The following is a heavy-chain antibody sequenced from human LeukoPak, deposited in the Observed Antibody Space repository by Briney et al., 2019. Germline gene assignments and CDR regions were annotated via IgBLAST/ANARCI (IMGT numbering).Heavy chain of an antibody. CDR3: ARDRVYCSGTSCYVTSVDY. CDR1: GYIFTGYF. J-gene: IGHJ4*02. CDR2: INPNSGDT. Sequence: ASVKVSCQASGYIFTGYFLHWVGQAPGQGLEWMGWINPNSGDTEYAQKFQGRDTMTRDTSSTTAYMELSRLRSDDTAVYYCARDRVYCSGTSCYVTSVDYWGQGTLVTVSS. D-gene: IGHD2-2*01. V-gene: IGHV1-2*02.